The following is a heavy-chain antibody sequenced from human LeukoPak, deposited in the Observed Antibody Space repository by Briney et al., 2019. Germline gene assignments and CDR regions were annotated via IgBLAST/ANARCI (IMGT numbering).Heavy chain of an antibody. V-gene: IGHV3-15*01. CDR1: GFTFSNAW. CDR3: VGRRARIRY. J-gene: IGHJ4*02. D-gene: IGHD1-26*01. Sequence: GESLRLSCVVSGFTFSNAWMSWIRQAPGKGLEWVGRIKTKTDGDRTDYAAPVEGRFTISRDDSKNTLSLQMNSLKTEDTAVYYCVGRRARIRYWGQGTLVTVSS. CDR2: IKTKTDGDRT.